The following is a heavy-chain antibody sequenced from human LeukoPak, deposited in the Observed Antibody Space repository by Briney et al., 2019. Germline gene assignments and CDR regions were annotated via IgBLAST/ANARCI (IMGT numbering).Heavy chain of an antibody. D-gene: IGHD3-22*01. Sequence: PGGSLRLPCAASGFTFSSYAMSWVRQAPGKGLEWVSAISGSGGSTYYADSVKGRFTISRDNSKNTLYLQMNSLRAEDTAVYYCANLYYYDSSGYYFPRPYFDYWGQGTLVTVSS. CDR1: GFTFSSYA. CDR3: ANLYYYDSSGYYFPRPYFDY. CDR2: ISGSGGST. J-gene: IGHJ4*02. V-gene: IGHV3-23*01.